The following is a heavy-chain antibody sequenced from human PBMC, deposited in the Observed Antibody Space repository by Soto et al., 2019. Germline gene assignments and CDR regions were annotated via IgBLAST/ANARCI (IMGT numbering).Heavy chain of an antibody. Sequence: ASVKVSCKASGYTFTGYYMHWVRQAPGQGLEWMGWINPNSGGTNYAQKFQGWVTMTRDTSISTAYMELSRLRSDDTAVYYCARDRTEAAAYIYYYYMDVWGKGTTVTVSS. CDR3: ARDRTEAAAYIYYYYMDV. V-gene: IGHV1-2*04. CDR2: INPNSGGT. D-gene: IGHD6-13*01. J-gene: IGHJ6*03. CDR1: GYTFTGYY.